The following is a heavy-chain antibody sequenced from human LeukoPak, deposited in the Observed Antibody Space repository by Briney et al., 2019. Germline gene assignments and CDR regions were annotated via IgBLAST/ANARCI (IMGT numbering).Heavy chain of an antibody. D-gene: IGHD1-26*01. J-gene: IGHJ4*02. CDR2: IFSSGTT. CDR1: GGSISSYY. V-gene: IGHV4-59*08. Sequence: SETLSLTRTVSGGSISSYYWSWIRPPPGKGLEWIGFIFSSGTTNHNPSLKSRVTISVDTSKHQFSLKVNSVTAADTAVYYCARRTGSLSFDNWGQGTLVTVSS. CDR3: ARRTGSLSFDN.